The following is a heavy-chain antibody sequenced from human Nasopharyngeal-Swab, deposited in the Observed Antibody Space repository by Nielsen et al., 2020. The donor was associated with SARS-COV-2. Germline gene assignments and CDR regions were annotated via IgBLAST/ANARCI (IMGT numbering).Heavy chain of an antibody. J-gene: IGHJ3*02. V-gene: IGHV1-69*06. D-gene: IGHD1-26*01. CDR1: GGTFRTYA. Sequence: SVKVSCKASGGTFRTYAISWVRQAPGQGLEWMGGIIPIFGTANYAQKFQGRVTITADSSPSTAYVELSSLRSEDTAVYYCARGVVSGSYGSLTDAFEIWGQGTMVTVSS. CDR3: ARGVVSGSYGSLTDAFEI. CDR2: IIPIFGTA.